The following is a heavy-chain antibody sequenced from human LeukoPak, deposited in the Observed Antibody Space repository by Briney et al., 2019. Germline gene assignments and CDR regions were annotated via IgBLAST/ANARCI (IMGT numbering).Heavy chain of an antibody. CDR3: ARQGVVPDKAGWYFDL. Sequence: SETLSLTCIVSGGSITSSNYFWGWIRQPPGKGLEWIGGFYHSGTIFYSPSLGSRVAISIDTSKNQFSLRLLSVTAADTAVYYCARQGVVPDKAGWYFDLWGRGTLVTVSS. V-gene: IGHV4-39*01. CDR2: FYHSGTI. D-gene: IGHD3-10*01. CDR1: GGSITSSNYF. J-gene: IGHJ2*01.